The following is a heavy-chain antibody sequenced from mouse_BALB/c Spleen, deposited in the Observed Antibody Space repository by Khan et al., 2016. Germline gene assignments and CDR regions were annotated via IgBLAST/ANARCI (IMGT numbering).Heavy chain of an antibody. D-gene: IGHD1-1*01. J-gene: IGHJ3*01. V-gene: IGHV9-3-1*01. CDR2: INTYTGEP. CDR3: ARDGKRPFAY. Sequence: QVQLKQSGPELKKPGETVKISCKASGYTFTNYGMNWVKQAPGKGLKWMAWINTYTGEPTYADDFKGRFAFSLETSASTAYLQINNLKNEDTATYFCARDGKRPFAYWGQGTLVTVSA. CDR1: GYTFTNYG.